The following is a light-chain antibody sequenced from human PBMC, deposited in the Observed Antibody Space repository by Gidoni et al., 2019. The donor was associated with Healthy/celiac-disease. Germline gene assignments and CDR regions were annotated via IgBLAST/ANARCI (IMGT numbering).Light chain of an antibody. Sequence: SVLTQPPSASGTPGPRVTISCSGSSSNIGSNTVNWYQQLPGTAPKLLIYSNNQRPSGVPDRLSGSKSGTSASLAISGLQSEDEADYYCAAWDDSLNGVVFGGGTKLTVL. CDR2: SNN. J-gene: IGLJ2*01. CDR3: AAWDDSLNGVV. V-gene: IGLV1-44*01. CDR1: SSNIGSNT.